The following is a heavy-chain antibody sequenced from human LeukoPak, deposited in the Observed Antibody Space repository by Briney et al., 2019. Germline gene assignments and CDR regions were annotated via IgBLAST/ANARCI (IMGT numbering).Heavy chain of an antibody. CDR2: INHSGST. Sequence: SETLSLTCAVYGGPFSGYYWSWIRQPPGKGLEWIGEINHSGSTNYNPSLKGRVTISVDTSKNQFSLKLSSVTAADTAVYYCASSTIAARDDAFDIWGQGTMVTVSS. D-gene: IGHD6-6*01. CDR3: ASSTIAARDDAFDI. V-gene: IGHV4-34*01. J-gene: IGHJ3*02. CDR1: GGPFSGYY.